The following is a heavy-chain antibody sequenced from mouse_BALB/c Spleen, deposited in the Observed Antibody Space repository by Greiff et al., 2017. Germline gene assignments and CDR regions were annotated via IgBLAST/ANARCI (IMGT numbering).Heavy chain of an antibody. J-gene: IGHJ3*01. CDR3: TGYDYDWFAY. D-gene: IGHD2-4*01. CDR2: IDPETGGT. V-gene: IGHV1-15*01. CDR1: GYTFTDYE. Sequence: VKLMESGAELVRPGASVTLSCKASGYTFTDYEMHWVKQTPVHGLEWIGAIDPETGGTAYNQKFKGKATLTADKSSSTAYMELRSLTSEDSAVYYCTGYDYDWFAYWGQGTLVTVSA.